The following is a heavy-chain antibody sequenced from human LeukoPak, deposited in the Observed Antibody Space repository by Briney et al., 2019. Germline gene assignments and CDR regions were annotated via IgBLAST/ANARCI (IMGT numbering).Heavy chain of an antibody. CDR3: VGGWYHFDY. D-gene: IGHD6-19*01. CDR2: ISYDGSNK. Sequence: GGSLRLSCAASGFTFSSYGMHWVRQAPGKGLEWVAVISYDGSNKYYADSVKGRFTISRDNSKNTLYLQMNSLRVEDTAVYYCVGGWYHFDYWGQGTLVTVSS. V-gene: IGHV3-30*03. CDR1: GFTFSSYG. J-gene: IGHJ4*02.